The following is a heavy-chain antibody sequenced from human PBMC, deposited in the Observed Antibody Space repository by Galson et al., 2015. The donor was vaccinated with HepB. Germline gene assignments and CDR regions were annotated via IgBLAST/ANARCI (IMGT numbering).Heavy chain of an antibody. Sequence: SLRLSCAASGFTFSSYGMHWVRQAPGKGLEWVAVIWYDGSNKYYADSVKGRFTISRDNSKNTLYLQMNSLRAEDTAVYYCASGSYHLLQTYDAFDIWGQGTMVTVSS. V-gene: IGHV3-33*01. CDR3: ASGSYHLLQTYDAFDI. J-gene: IGHJ3*02. CDR2: IWYDGSNK. D-gene: IGHD2-2*01. CDR1: GFTFSSYG.